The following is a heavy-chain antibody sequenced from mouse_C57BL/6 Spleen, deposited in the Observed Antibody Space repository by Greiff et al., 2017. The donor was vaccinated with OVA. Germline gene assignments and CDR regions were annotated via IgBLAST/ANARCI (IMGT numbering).Heavy chain of an antibody. J-gene: IGHJ3*01. CDR3: AREWSNYEGWFAY. Sequence: QVQLQQPGAELVKPGASVKLSCKASGYTFTSYWMPWVKQRPGQGLEWIGMIHPNSGSTNYNEKFKSKATLTVDKSSSTAYMQLSSLTSEDSAVYYCAREWSNYEGWFAYWGQGTLVTVSA. CDR2: IHPNSGST. D-gene: IGHD2-5*01. V-gene: IGHV1-64*01. CDR1: GYTFTSYW.